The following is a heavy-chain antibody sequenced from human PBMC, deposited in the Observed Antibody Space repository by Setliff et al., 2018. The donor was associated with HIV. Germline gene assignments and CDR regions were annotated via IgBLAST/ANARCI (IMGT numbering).Heavy chain of an antibody. CDR3: ARHEFAVVVPAAPNWFDP. J-gene: IGHJ5*02. CDR1: GGSISSDNW. CDR2: IYHSEYT. D-gene: IGHD2-2*01. Sequence: SETLSLTCAVSGGSISSDNWWTWVRQPPGKGLEWIGEIYHSEYTNYNASLKSRVSISVDTSKNQFSLKLSSVTAADTAVYYCARHEFAVVVPAAPNWFDPWGQGTLVTVSS. V-gene: IGHV4-4*02.